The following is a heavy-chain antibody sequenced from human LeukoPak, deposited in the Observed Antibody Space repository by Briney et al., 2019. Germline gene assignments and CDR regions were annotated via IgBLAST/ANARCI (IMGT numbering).Heavy chain of an antibody. Sequence: GESLKISCKGSGYSFTSYWIGWVRQMPGKGLEWMGIIYPGDSDTRYGPSFQGHVTISADKSISTAYLQWSSLKASDTAMYYCARQVVVTANAWGLDYWGQGTLVTVSS. D-gene: IGHD2-21*02. CDR1: GYSFTSYW. J-gene: IGHJ4*02. V-gene: IGHV5-51*01. CDR3: ARQVVVTANAWGLDY. CDR2: IYPGDSDT.